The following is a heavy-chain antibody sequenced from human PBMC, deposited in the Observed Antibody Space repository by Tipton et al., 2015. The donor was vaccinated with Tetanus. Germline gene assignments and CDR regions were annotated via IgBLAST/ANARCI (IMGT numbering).Heavy chain of an antibody. V-gene: IGHV3-30-3*01. CDR2: ISYDGHKK. Sequence: SLRLSCAASAFTFSNYAVHWVRQVPRKGLEWVAVISYDGHKKFYADSVKGRFTISRDNAKNSLFLQMNSLRAEDTALYYCARDRLVGTNHYDYWGQGTLVTVSS. D-gene: IGHD3-16*01. CDR1: AFTFSNYA. CDR3: ARDRLVGTNHYDY. J-gene: IGHJ1*01.